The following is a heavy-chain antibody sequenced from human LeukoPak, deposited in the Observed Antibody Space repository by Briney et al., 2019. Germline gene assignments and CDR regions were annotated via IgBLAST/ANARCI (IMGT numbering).Heavy chain of an antibody. J-gene: IGHJ4*02. Sequence: GGSLRLSCAASGFTFSSYEMNWVRQAPGKGLEWVSYISSSGGSTYYADSVKGRFTISRDNSKNTLYLQMNSLRAEDTAVYYCAKDQRYGDAYWGQGTLVTVSS. V-gene: IGHV3-23*01. CDR1: GFTFSSYE. D-gene: IGHD4-17*01. CDR2: ISSSGGST. CDR3: AKDQRYGDAY.